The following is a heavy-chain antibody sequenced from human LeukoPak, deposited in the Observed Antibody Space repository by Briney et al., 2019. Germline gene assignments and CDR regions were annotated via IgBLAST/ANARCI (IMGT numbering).Heavy chain of an antibody. J-gene: IGHJ4*02. D-gene: IGHD4-23*01. CDR1: GGSISSSPYY. CDR2: IYYSRST. V-gene: IGHV4-39*01. Sequence: SETLSLTCTVSGGSISSSPYYWGWIRQPPGKDLEWIGSIYYSRSTYYNPSLKSRVTISVDTSKNQFSLKLSSVTAADTAVYYCTRRSNSQPPNYWGQGTLVTVSS. CDR3: TRRSNSQPPNY.